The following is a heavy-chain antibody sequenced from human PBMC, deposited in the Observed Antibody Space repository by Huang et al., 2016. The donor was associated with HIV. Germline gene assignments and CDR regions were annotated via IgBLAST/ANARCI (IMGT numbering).Heavy chain of an antibody. V-gene: IGHV4-39*01. J-gene: IGHJ3*01. Sequence: QLQLQESGPGLVRPSETLSLTCSVSGGSVNSGYYYWGWIRQPPGKGLEGIASGFYGGNPFYNPSLKGRVSMSVDTSKKRFSLNLSSVTAADTAVYFCARLPFDYVWGTQRQTALDELDVWGQGTMVTVSS. CDR2: GFYGGNP. CDR1: GGSVNSGYYY. CDR3: ARLPFDYVWGTQRQTALDELDV. D-gene: IGHD3-16*01.